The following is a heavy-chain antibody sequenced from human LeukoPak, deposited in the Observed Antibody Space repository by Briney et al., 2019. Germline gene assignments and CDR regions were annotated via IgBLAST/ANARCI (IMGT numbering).Heavy chain of an antibody. CDR2: INPSGGT. CDR1: GYRFDSYG. J-gene: IGHJ4*02. V-gene: IGHV1-46*02. Sequence: ASVKVSCKASGYRFDSYGLSWVRQAPGQGLEWMGIINPSGGTSYAQKLQGRITMTRDTSTVCMELSSLRSEDTAFYYCAREGVAGTGLDYWGQGTLVTVSS. CDR3: AREGVAGTGLDY. D-gene: IGHD6-13*01.